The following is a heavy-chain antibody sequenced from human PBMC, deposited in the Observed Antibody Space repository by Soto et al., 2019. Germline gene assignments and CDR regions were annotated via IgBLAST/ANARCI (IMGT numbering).Heavy chain of an antibody. CDR1: GFTFSSHD. Sequence: LRLSCAASGFTFSSHDMHWVRQATGKGLEWVSTIGTAGDTYYPGSAEGRFTISRENAKNSLYLQMNSLRAGDTAVYYCARGRLSGYYYMDLWGKGTTVTVSS. CDR2: IGTAGDT. D-gene: IGHD3-10*01. V-gene: IGHV3-13*01. J-gene: IGHJ6*03. CDR3: ARGRLSGYYYMDL.